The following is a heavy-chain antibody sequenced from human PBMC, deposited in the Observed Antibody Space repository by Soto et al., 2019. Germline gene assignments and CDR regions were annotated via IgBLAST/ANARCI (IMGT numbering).Heavy chain of an antibody. V-gene: IGHV1-46*01. J-gene: IGHJ4*02. D-gene: IGHD6-13*01. Sequence: QVQLVQSGPEVKKPGASVKVSCKASGYPFGAYYMHWLRQAPGQGLEWMGIINPSDGKTTYAQKFQGRLTLTRDTSSSTLFMELSSLKAEDTAYYYCGRVRQQLAETFDQWGQGSLVTVSS. CDR2: INPSDGKT. CDR1: GYPFGAYY. CDR3: GRVRQQLAETFDQ.